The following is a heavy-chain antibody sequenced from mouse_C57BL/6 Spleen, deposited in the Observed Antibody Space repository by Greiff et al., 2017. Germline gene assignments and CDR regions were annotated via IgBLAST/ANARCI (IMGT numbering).Heavy chain of an antibody. CDR2: IYPRCGNT. CDR1: GYTFTSYG. Sequence: QVQLQQSGAELARPGASVKLSCKASGYTFTSYGIRWVKQRTGQGLEWIGEIYPRCGNTYYTEKFKGKATLTVDKSSSTAYMELRSLTSEDSAVYFCARSITTVVATGYFDVWGTGTTVTVSS. V-gene: IGHV1-81*01. D-gene: IGHD1-1*01. J-gene: IGHJ1*03. CDR3: ARSITTVVATGYFDV.